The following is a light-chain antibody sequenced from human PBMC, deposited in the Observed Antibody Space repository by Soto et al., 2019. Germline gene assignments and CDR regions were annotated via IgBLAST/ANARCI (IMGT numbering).Light chain of an antibody. CDR1: QDISSW. J-gene: IGKJ1*01. V-gene: IGKV1-12*01. CDR3: QQANSFPWT. Sequence: DIQMTQSPSSVSASVGDRVTITCRASQDISSWLAWYQQKPGKAPNLLIYAASSLQSGVPSRFSGSGSATDFTLTISSLQPEDFATYYCQQANSFPWTFGQGTKVEI. CDR2: AAS.